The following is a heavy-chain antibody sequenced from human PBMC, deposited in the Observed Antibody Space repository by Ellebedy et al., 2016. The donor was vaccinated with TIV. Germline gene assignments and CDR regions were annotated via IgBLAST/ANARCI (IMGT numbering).Heavy chain of an antibody. Sequence: GESLKISCAASGFTFDDYAMTWVRQAPGQGLEWVGLIRSRAYGGTTEYAASVKGRFTISRDDSKSIAYLQMHSLKTEDTAVYYCTRIVATIDWGQGTLVTVSS. J-gene: IGHJ4*02. D-gene: IGHD5-12*01. CDR2: IRSRAYGGTT. CDR1: GFTFDDYA. CDR3: TRIVATID. V-gene: IGHV3-49*04.